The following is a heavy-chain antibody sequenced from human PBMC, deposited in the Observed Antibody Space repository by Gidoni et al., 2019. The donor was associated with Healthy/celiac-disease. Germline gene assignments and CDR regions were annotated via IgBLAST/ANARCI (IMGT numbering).Heavy chain of an antibody. J-gene: IGHJ6*02. CDR3: ARAPLAVAAYSYYYGMDV. D-gene: IGHD6-19*01. CDR1: GFTFSSYS. Sequence: EVQLVESGGGLVKPGGSLRLSCAAAGFTFSSYSMNWVRPAPGKGLEWVSSISSSSSYIYYAASVKGRFTISRDNAKNSLYLQMTSLRAEDTAVYYCARAPLAVAAYSYYYGMDVWGQGTTVTVSS. CDR2: ISSSSSYI. V-gene: IGHV3-21*01.